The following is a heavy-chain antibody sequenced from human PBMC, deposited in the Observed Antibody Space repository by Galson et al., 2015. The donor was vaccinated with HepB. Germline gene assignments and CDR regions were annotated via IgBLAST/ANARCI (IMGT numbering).Heavy chain of an antibody. CDR3: ARQVFMHDFWSGYRNHNWFDP. Sequence: SLRLSCAASGFTFSSYSMNWVRQAPGKGLEWVSSISSSSSYIYYADSVKGRFTISRDNAKNSLYLQMSSLKASDTAMYYCARQVFMHDFWSGYRNHNWFDPWGQGTLVTVSS. J-gene: IGHJ5*02. CDR2: ISSSSSYI. D-gene: IGHD3-3*01. CDR1: GFTFSSYS. V-gene: IGHV3-21*04.